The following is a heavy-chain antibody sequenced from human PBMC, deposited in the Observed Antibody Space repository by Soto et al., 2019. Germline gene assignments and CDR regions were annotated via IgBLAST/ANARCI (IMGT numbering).Heavy chain of an antibody. V-gene: IGHV3-48*02. CDR1: GFTFSSYS. J-gene: IGHJ1*01. CDR3: ASEESIGDEYSQH. Sequence: EVQLVESGGGLVQPGGSLRLSCAASGFTFSSYSMNWVRQAPGKGLEWVSYISSSSSTIYYADSVKGRFTISRDNAKNSLYLQMNSLRDEETAVYYGASEESIGDEYSQHWGQGTLVTVSS. CDR2: ISSSSSTI. D-gene: IGHD3-10*01.